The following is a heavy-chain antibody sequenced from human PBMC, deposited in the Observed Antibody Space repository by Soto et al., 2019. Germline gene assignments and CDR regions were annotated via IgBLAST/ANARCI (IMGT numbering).Heavy chain of an antibody. J-gene: IGHJ4*02. CDR3: ASAPDFSASWTMYIDK. D-gene: IGHD3-10*02. CDR1: GYSITGKHS. Sequence: QVQLQESGPRLVKPSGSLSLTCAVSGYSITGKHSWNWFRQAPTEGLEWIGEIFHTGSTNYTPSLQHRVITSLETSKNQFFLIVYSVTAADTAVFFCASAPDFSASWTMYIDKCGQGILVTVSS. CDR2: IFHTGST. V-gene: IGHV4-4*02.